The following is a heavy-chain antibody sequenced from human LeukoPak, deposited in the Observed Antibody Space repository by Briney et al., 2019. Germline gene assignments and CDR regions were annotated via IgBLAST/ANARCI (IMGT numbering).Heavy chain of an antibody. D-gene: IGHD2-15*01. CDR1: GGSISSGSYY. J-gene: IGHJ5*02. V-gene: IGHV4-61*02. Sequence: SETLSLTCTVSGGSISSGSYYWSWIRQPAGKGLEWIGRIYTSGSTNYNPSLKSRVTISVDTSKNQFSLKLSSVTAADTAVYYCARQLTARLGYCSGGSCRNWFDPWGQGTLVTVSS. CDR3: ARQLTARLGYCSGGSCRNWFDP. CDR2: IYTSGST.